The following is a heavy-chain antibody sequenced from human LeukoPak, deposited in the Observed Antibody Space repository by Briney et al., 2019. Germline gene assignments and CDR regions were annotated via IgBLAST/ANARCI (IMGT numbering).Heavy chain of an antibody. V-gene: IGHV3-7*04. CDR3: ARGRGALDY. J-gene: IGHJ4*02. CDR1: GFTFSYYW. D-gene: IGHD3-10*01. Sequence: PGGSLRLSCAASGFTFSYYWVNWVRQAPGKGLEWVANIKQDGSEKYYVDSVKGRFTISRDNGKNSLYLQMNSLRAEDTAVYYCARGRGALDYWGQGTLVTVSS. CDR2: IKQDGSEK.